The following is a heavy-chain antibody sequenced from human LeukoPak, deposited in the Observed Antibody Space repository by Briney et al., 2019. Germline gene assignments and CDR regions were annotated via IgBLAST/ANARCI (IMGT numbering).Heavy chain of an antibody. J-gene: IGHJ4*02. D-gene: IGHD2-2*01. CDR3: ARTKRTSHYYFDY. CDR1: GGSITGYY. V-gene: IGHV4-4*07. CDR2: IYPNGGT. Sequence: SETLSLTCSVAGGSITGYYWSWIPQPAGEGLEWLGRIYPNGGTNYNPSLKSRATMSVDTSKNQFSLKLTSVTAADTAMYYCARTKRTSHYYFDYWGQGTLATVSS.